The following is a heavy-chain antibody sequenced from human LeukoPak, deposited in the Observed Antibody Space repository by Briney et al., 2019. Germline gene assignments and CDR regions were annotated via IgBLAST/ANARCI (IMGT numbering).Heavy chain of an antibody. Sequence: PSETLSLTCTVSGGSISSGSYYWSWIRQPAGKGLEWIGRIYTSGSTNYNPSLKSRVTISVDTSKNQFSLKLSSLTAADTAVYYCASQGYSGYDDRGSFDYWGQGTLVTVSS. D-gene: IGHD5-12*01. CDR1: GGSISSGSYY. J-gene: IGHJ4*02. CDR3: ASQGYSGYDDRGSFDY. V-gene: IGHV4-61*02. CDR2: IYTSGST.